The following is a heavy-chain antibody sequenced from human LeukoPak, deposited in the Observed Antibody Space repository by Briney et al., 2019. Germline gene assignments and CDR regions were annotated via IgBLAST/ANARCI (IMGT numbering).Heavy chain of an antibody. CDR1: GFTFSESC. D-gene: IGHD2-21*02. V-gene: IGHV3-15*01. CDR3: STRVVTTNDY. CDR2: VKRKTDGETT. Sequence: GGSLRLSCAASGFTFSESCMNWVRQAPGKGLEWVGRVKRKTDGETTDYTAPVTGRFTISRNDSKNTLYLQTNSLTAEDTAVYYCSTRVVTTNDYWGQGTLVTVSS. J-gene: IGHJ4*02.